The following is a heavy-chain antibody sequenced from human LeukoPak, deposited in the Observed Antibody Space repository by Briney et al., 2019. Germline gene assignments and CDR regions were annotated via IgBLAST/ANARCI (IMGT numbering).Heavy chain of an antibody. CDR1: GGPISSSSYY. CDR2: IYYSGST. J-gene: IGHJ2*01. V-gene: IGHV4-39*01. Sequence: SETLSLTCTVSGGPISSSSYYWGWIRQPPGKGLEWIGSIYYSGSTYYNPSLKSRVTISVDTSKNQFSLKLSSVTAADTAVYYCARPHYYGSGSSFFDLWGRGTLVTVSS. CDR3: ARPHYYGSGSSFFDL. D-gene: IGHD3-10*01.